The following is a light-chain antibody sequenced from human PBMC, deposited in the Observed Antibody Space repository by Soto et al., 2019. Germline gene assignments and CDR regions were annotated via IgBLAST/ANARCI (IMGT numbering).Light chain of an antibody. Sequence: VLTQSPATLSLSPGERATLSCRASQSITSNYLAWYQQPPGQAPRLLIYDASSRATGIPDRLSGSGSGTDFPLTIRRLEPEDLGVYYCQQYGSPITFGQGTRLEIK. J-gene: IGKJ5*01. CDR1: QSITSNY. CDR2: DAS. V-gene: IGKV3-20*01. CDR3: QQYGSPIT.